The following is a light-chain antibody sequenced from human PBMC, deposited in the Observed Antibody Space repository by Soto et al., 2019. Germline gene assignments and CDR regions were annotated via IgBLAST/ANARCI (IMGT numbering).Light chain of an antibody. CDR1: QSVSSSY. V-gene: IGKV3-20*01. CDR3: HQYGSSPYT. Sequence: EIVLTQSPGTLSLSPGERATLSCRASQSVSSSYLAWYQQKPGQAPRLLIYGASSRATGIPDRFSGSGSGTDFTLTINRLEVEDFAVYYCHQYGSSPYTFCQGTKLEI. CDR2: GAS. J-gene: IGKJ2*01.